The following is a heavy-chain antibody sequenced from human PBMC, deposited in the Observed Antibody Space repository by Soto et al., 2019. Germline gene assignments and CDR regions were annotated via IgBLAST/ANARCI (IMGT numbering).Heavy chain of an antibody. Sequence: EVQLVESGGGLVQPGGSLRLSCAASGFTFSTYSMNWVRQAPGKGLEWVSYISSRSYTIYYVDSVKGRFTISRDNAKNLLYLQMNSLRDEDTAVYYCARGGRSSDNGMDVWGQGTTVTVSS. CDR2: ISSRSYTI. J-gene: IGHJ6*02. CDR1: GFTFSTYS. CDR3: ARGGRSSDNGMDV. V-gene: IGHV3-48*02. D-gene: IGHD3-16*01.